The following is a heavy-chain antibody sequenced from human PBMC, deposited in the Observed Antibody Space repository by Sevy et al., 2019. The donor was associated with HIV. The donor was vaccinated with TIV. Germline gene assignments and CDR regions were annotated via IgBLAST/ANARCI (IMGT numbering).Heavy chain of an antibody. CDR1: GYTFTSYD. V-gene: IGHV1-8*01. CDR3: ARGACSGGSCYRYYYGMDV. J-gene: IGHJ6*02. D-gene: IGHD2-15*01. CDR2: MNPNSGNT. Sequence: ASVKVSCKASGYTFTSYDINWVRQATGQELEWMGWMNPNSGNTGYAQKFQGRVTMTRNTSISTAYMEMSSLRSEDTAVYYCARGACSGGSCYRYYYGMDVWGQGTTVTVSS.